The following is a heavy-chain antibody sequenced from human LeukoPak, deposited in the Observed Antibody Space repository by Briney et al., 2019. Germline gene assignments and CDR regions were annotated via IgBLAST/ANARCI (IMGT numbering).Heavy chain of an antibody. CDR2: VNHNGDVN. D-gene: IGHD3-16*01. CDR1: GFTFSSYW. V-gene: IGHV3-7*03. J-gene: IGHJ6*02. CDR3: ARGGGLDV. Sequence: GGSLRLSCAASGFTFSSYWMNWARQAPGKGLEWVASVNHNGDVNYYVDSVKGRFTISRDNAKNSLYLQMSNLRAEDTAVYFCARGGGLDVWGQGATVTVSS.